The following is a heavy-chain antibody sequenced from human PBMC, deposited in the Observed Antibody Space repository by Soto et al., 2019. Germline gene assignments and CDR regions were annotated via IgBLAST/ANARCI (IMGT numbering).Heavy chain of an antibody. CDR2: IIAIVGMA. CDR1: GATFSFYT. V-gene: IGHV1-69*02. CDR3: AKNYGSVSTHFDY. Sequence: QVQLVQSGAEVKKPGSSVRLSCTASGATFSFYTISWVRQAPGQGPEWMGRIIAIVGMADYPQKVQGRVTISEDKAASTPSMVLSSLRSHDTAVYFCAKNYGSVSTHFDYWGQGTLVTVSS. J-gene: IGHJ4*02. D-gene: IGHD3-10*01.